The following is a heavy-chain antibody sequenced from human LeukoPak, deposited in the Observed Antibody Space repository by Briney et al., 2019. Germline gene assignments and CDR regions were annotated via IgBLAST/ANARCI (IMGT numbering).Heavy chain of an antibody. CDR2: INPDSGGT. CDR1: GYTFTGYY. CDR3: ARDYSSGWPGYLQH. J-gene: IGHJ1*01. Sequence: ASVKVSCRASGYTFTGYYMHWVRQAPGQGLEWMGWINPDSGGTKYAQKFQGRVTMTRDTSISTAYMELSSLRSDDTAFYYCARDYSSGWPGYLQHWGQGTLVTVFS. D-gene: IGHD6-25*01. V-gene: IGHV1-2*02.